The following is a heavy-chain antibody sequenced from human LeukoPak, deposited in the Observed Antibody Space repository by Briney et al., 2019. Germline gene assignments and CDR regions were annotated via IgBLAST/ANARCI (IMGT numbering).Heavy chain of an antibody. CDR2: ISAYNGNT. J-gene: IGHJ3*02. Sequence: GASVKVSCKASGYTFTSYGISWVRQAPGQGLEWMGWISAYNGNTNYAQKLQGRVTMTTDTSTSTAYMELRSLRSDDTAVYHCARDYYDSSGYSHDAFDIWGQGTMVTVSS. V-gene: IGHV1-18*01. D-gene: IGHD3-22*01. CDR3: ARDYYDSSGYSHDAFDI. CDR1: GYTFTSYG.